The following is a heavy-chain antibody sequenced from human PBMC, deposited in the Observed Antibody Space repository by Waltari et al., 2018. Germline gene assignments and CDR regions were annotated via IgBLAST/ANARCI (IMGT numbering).Heavy chain of an antibody. CDR3: ASLRCLEWLLKWYYGMDV. CDR2: IRYDGSNK. CDR1: GLTFSSYG. J-gene: IGHJ6*02. Sequence: QVQLVGSGGGVVQPGGSLRLSCAASGLTFSSYGMHWFGQAPGKGLEWVAFIRYDGSNKYYADSVKGRFTISRDNSKNTLYLQMNSLRAEDTAVYYCASLRCLEWLLKWYYGMDVWGQGTTVTVSS. D-gene: IGHD3-3*01. V-gene: IGHV3-30*02.